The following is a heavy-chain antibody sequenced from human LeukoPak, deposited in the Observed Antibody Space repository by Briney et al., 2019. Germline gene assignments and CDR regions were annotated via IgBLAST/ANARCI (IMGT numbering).Heavy chain of an antibody. Sequence: GGSLRLSCAASGFTFDDYGMSWVRQAPGKGLEWVSGINWNGGSTGYADSVKGRFTISRDNAKNSLYLQMNSLRAEDTALYHCARQTSTSSSWYSDIWGQGTMVTVSS. CDR1: GFTFDDYG. V-gene: IGHV3-20*01. J-gene: IGHJ3*02. CDR3: ARQTSTSSSWYSDI. D-gene: IGHD6-13*01. CDR2: INWNGGST.